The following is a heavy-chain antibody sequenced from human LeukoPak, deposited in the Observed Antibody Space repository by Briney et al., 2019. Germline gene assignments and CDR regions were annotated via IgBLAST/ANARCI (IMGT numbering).Heavy chain of an antibody. CDR1: GGSFSCYY. CDR2: INHSGST. CDR3: ARVRRTTVTTGRERCWFDP. D-gene: IGHD4-17*01. J-gene: IGHJ5*02. Sequence: SETLSFTCAVYGGSFSCYYWSWIRQPPGKGVECIGEINHSGSTNYNPSLKSRVTISVDTSKNQFSLKLSSLTAADTAVYYCARVRRTTVTTGRERCWFDPWGQGTLVTVSS. V-gene: IGHV4-34*01.